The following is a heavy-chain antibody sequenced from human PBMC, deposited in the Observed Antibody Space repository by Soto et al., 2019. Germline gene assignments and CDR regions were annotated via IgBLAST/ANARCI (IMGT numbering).Heavy chain of an antibody. J-gene: IGHJ4*02. V-gene: IGHV5-51*01. CDR1: GYSFTSYW. Sequence: GESLKLSCEGSGYSFTSYWIGWARQMSGKGLEWMGIINPGDSDTRYSPSFQGQVTISVDKSINTAYLHWSSLKSSDTVIYYCTRHESVYGSGSYYVDFGGKGTLVTV. CDR2: INPGDSDT. CDR3: TRHESVYGSGSYYVDF. D-gene: IGHD3-10*01.